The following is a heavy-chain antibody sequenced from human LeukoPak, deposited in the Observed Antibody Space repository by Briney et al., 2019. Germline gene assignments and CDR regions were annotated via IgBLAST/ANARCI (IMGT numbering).Heavy chain of an antibody. J-gene: IGHJ5*02. D-gene: IGHD6-19*01. CDR2: MNPSSGNT. CDR3: ARGGAVAGKGRWFDP. V-gene: IGHV1-8*01. CDR1: GYTFTSYD. Sequence: ASVKVSCKASGYTFTSYDINWVRQATGQGLEWMGWMNPSSGNTGYAQKFQGRVTVTRNTSISTAYMELSSLRSEDTAVYYCARGGAVAGKGRWFDPWGQGTLVTVSS.